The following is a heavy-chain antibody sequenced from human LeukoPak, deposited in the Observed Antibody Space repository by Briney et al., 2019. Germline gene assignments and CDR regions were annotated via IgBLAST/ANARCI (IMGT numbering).Heavy chain of an antibody. V-gene: IGHV3-23*01. CDR1: GFTFSSYA. CDR2: ISGSGGST. D-gene: IGHD3-9*01. J-gene: IGHJ3*02. Sequence: GGSLRLSCAASGFTFSSYAMSWVRQAPGKGLEWVSAISGSGGSTYYADPVKGRFTISRDNSKNTLYLQMNSLRAEDTAVYYCAKPPLRKYDILTGYYPVDAFDIWGQGTMVTVSS. CDR3: AKPPLRKYDILTGYYPVDAFDI.